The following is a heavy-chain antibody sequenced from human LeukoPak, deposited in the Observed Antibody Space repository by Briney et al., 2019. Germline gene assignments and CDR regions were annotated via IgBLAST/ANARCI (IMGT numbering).Heavy chain of an antibody. CDR3: ARDRGRIVVVVAASSSWFDP. CDR2: IIPIFGTA. Sequence: ASVKVSCKASGGTFSSYAISWVRQAPGQGLEWMGGIIPIFGTANYAQKFQGRVTITADESTSTAYMELSSLRSEDTAVYYCARDRGRIVVVVAASSSWFDPWGQGTLVTVSS. V-gene: IGHV1-69*13. CDR1: GGTFSSYA. D-gene: IGHD2-15*01. J-gene: IGHJ5*02.